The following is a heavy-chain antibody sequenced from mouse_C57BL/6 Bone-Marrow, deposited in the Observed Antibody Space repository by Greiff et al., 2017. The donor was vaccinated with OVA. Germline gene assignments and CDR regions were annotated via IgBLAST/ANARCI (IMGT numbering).Heavy chain of an antibody. V-gene: IGHV1-61*01. CDR2: IYPSDSET. D-gene: IGHD2-14*01. J-gene: IGHJ2*01. Sequence: QVQLQQPGAELVRPGSSVKLSCKASGYTFTSYWMDWVKQRPGQGLEWIGNIYPSDSETHYNQKFKDKATLTVDKSSSTAYMQLSSLTSEDSADYYCASSCPIGYFLDYWGQGTTLTVSS. CDR3: ASSCPIGYFLDY. CDR1: GYTFTSYW.